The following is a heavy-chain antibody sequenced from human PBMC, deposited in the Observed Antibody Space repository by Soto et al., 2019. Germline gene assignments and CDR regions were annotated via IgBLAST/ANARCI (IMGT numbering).Heavy chain of an antibody. D-gene: IGHD4-17*01. CDR3: ARTLYGDNVDY. CDR2: MNPNSGNT. CDR1: GYTFTSYD. Sequence: QVQLVQSGAEVKKPGASVKVSCKASGYTFTSYDINWVRQATGQGLEWMGWMNPNSGNTGYAQKFQGRXTXTXXTSISTDYMELSSLRSEDTAVYSCARTLYGDNVDYWGQGTLVTVSS. J-gene: IGHJ4*02. V-gene: IGHV1-8*01.